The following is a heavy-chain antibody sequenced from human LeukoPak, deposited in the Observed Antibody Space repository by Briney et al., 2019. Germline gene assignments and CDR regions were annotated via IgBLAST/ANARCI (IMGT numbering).Heavy chain of an antibody. Sequence: VASVKVSCKASGGTFSSYAISWMRQAPGQGLEWVGRIIPILGIANYAQKFQGRVTITADKSTSTAYMELSSLRSEDTAVYYCARDSRDIVVVPAAPRGGGMDIWGQGTTVTVSS. CDR1: GGTFSSYA. V-gene: IGHV1-69*04. CDR2: IIPILGIA. J-gene: IGHJ6*02. CDR3: ARDSRDIVVVPAAPRGGGMDI. D-gene: IGHD2-2*01.